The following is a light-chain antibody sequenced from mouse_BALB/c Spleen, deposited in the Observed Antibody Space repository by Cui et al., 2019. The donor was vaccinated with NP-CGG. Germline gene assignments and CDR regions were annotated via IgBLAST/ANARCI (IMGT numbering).Light chain of an antibody. CDR3: ALWYSNHWV. CDR2: GTN. V-gene: IGLV1*01. J-gene: IGLJ1*01. CDR1: TGAVTTSNY. Sequence: QAVVTQLPALTTSPGETVTLTCRSSTGAVTTSNYANWVQEKPDHLFTGLIGGTNNRAPGVPARFSGSLIGDKAALTITGAQTEDEAIYFCALWYSNHWVFGGGTKLTVL.